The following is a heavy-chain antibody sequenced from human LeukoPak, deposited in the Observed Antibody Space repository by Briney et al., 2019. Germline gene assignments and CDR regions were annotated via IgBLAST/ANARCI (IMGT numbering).Heavy chain of an antibody. Sequence: ASVKVSCKASGYTFTSYGISWVRQAPGQGLEWMGWISAYNGNTNYAQKLQGRVTMTIDTSTTTAYMELRSLRSDDTAVYYCARDAGSSWGDYYYYMDVWGKGTTVTVSS. D-gene: IGHD6-13*01. CDR3: ARDAGSSWGDYYYYMDV. J-gene: IGHJ6*03. CDR2: ISAYNGNT. V-gene: IGHV1-18*01. CDR1: GYTFTSYG.